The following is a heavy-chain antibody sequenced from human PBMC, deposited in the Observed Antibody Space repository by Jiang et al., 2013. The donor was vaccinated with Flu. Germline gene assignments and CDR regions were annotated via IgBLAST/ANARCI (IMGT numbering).Heavy chain of an antibody. CDR2: IDWDDDK. Sequence: TSGMRVSWIRQPPGKALEWLARIDWDDDKFYSTSLKTRLTISKDTSKNQVVLIMTNMDPVDTATYYCARMSGSQGAYYYDSSGYYYFDYWGQGTLVTVSS. CDR1: TSGMR. CDR3: ARMSGSQGAYYYDSSGYYYFDY. J-gene: IGHJ4*02. D-gene: IGHD3-22*01. V-gene: IGHV2-70*04.